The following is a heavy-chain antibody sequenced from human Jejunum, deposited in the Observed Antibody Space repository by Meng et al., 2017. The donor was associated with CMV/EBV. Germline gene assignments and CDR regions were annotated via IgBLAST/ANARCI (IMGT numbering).Heavy chain of an antibody. D-gene: IGHD2-2*03. CDR2: ISDSGSHV. CDR3: ARDIGHCVSTTCYYFDP. Sequence: FTFVDYRMNWVRQAPGKGLEWVSSISDSGSHVYYADSVKGRFTISRDNSKNSLSLQMNSLRAEDTAVYYCARDIGHCVSTTCYYFDPWGQGALVTVSS. V-gene: IGHV3-21*01. CDR1: FTFVDYR. J-gene: IGHJ4*02.